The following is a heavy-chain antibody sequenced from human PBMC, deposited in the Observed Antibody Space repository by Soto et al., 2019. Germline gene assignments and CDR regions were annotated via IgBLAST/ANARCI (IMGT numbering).Heavy chain of an antibody. CDR1: GGSISSSSYY. D-gene: IGHD6-13*01. V-gene: IGHV4-39*01. Sequence: LSLTCTVSGGSISSSSYYWGWIRQPPGKGLEWIGSIYYSGSTYYNPSLKSRVTISVDTSKNQFSLKLSSVTAADTAVYYCARRGRSSSWTSRTGNWFDPWGQGTLVTVSS. CDR3: ARRGRSSSWTSRTGNWFDP. J-gene: IGHJ5*02. CDR2: IYYSGST.